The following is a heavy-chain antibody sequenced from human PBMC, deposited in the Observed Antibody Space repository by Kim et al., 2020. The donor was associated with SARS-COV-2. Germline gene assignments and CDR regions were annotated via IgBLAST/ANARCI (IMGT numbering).Heavy chain of an antibody. CDR1: GYSFTSYW. D-gene: IGHD3-9*01. CDR3: ARHGDYYDILTGPNWFDP. V-gene: IGHV5-10-1*01. CDR2: IDPSDSYT. J-gene: IGHJ5*02. Sequence: GESLKISCKGSGYSFTSYWISWVRQMPGKGLEWMGRIDPSDSYTNYSPSFQGHVTISADKSISTAYLQWSSLKASDTAMYYCARHGDYYDILTGPNWFDPWGQGTLVTVSS.